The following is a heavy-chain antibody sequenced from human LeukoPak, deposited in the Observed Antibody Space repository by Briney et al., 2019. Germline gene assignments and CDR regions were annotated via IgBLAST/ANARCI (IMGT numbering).Heavy chain of an antibody. D-gene: IGHD3-10*01. CDR2: IDPSDSYT. Sequence: GESQRISCKGSGYSFTSYLSSGVRQMPGKGLEWMGRIDPSDSYTNYSPSFQGHVTISADKSISTAYLQWSSLKASDTAMYYCASYGSGVAFDYWGQGTLVTVSS. CDR1: GYSFTSYL. V-gene: IGHV5-10-1*01. CDR3: ASYGSGVAFDY. J-gene: IGHJ4*02.